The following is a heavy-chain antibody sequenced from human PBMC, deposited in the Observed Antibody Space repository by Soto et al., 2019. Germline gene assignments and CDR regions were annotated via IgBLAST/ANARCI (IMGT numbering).Heavy chain of an antibody. CDR3: ASTLRGIAAAGT. Sequence: ASVNVSCKASGYTFTSYGISWVRQAPGQGLEWMGWISAYNGNTNYAQKLQGRVTMATDTSTSTAYMELRSLRSDDTAVYYCASTLRGIAAAGTWGQGTLVTVSS. CDR1: GYTFTSYG. V-gene: IGHV1-18*01. CDR2: ISAYNGNT. J-gene: IGHJ4*02. D-gene: IGHD6-13*01.